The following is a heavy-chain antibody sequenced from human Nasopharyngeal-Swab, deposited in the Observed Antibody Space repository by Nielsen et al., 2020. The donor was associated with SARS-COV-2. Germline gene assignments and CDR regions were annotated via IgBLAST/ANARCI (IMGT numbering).Heavy chain of an antibody. CDR2: ISYDGSNK. Sequence: GESLKISYAASGFTFSSYAMHWVRQAPGKGLECVAVISYDGSNKYYADSVKGRLTISRDNSKNTLSLQMNSLRAEDTAVYYCASSPLDSSGYYYGLDYWGQGTLVTVSS. J-gene: IGHJ4*02. CDR3: ASSPLDSSGYYYGLDY. D-gene: IGHD3-22*01. V-gene: IGHV3-30-3*01. CDR1: GFTFSSYA.